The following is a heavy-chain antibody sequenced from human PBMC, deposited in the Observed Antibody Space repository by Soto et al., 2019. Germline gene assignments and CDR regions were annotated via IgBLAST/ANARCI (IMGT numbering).Heavy chain of an antibody. CDR2: LNPNSGDT. J-gene: IGHJ4*02. CDR3: ATSGGGWYLY. CDR1: GYAFSSYD. V-gene: IGHV1-8*01. Sequence: GASVKVSCKASGYAFSSYDINWVRQATGQGLEWMGWLNPNSGDTGYAQKFQGRVTLTRNTSINTAYIELSSLTSDDTAVYYCATSGGGWYLYWGRGTLVTVSS. D-gene: IGHD6-19*01.